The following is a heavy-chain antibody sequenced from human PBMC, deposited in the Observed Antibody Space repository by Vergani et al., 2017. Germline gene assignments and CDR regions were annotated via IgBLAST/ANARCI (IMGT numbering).Heavy chain of an antibody. V-gene: IGHV3-30-3*01. CDR3: ARSGYYDFWSADY. CDR1: GFTFSTYA. Sequence: QVQLLESGGGVVQPGGSVRLSCAASGFTFSTYAMHWVRQAPGKGLEWVAVISYDGSNKYYADSVKGRFTISRDNSKNTLYLQMNSLRAEDTAVYYCARSGYYDFWSADYWGQGTLVIVSS. J-gene: IGHJ4*02. D-gene: IGHD3-3*01. CDR2: ISYDGSNK.